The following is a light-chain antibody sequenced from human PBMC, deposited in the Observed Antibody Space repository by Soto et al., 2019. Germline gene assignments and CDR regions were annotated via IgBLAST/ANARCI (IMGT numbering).Light chain of an antibody. CDR3: VLYMTSGLRV. CDR1: SGSVSTSDY. J-gene: IGLJ3*02. V-gene: IGLV8-61*01. CDR2: GTD. Sequence: QAVVTQEPSISVSPGGTVTLTCGLNSGSVSTSDYPSWYQQTPGQAPRTLIYGTDTRSSGVPDRFSGSIVGNKAALTITGGQAEDESDYYCVLYMTSGLRVFGGGTKLTVL.